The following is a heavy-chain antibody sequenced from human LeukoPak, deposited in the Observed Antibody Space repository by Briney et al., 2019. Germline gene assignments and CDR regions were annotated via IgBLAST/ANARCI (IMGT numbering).Heavy chain of an antibody. J-gene: IGHJ4*02. D-gene: IGHD6-19*01. V-gene: IGHV1-18*01. CDR1: GYTFTSYG. Sequence: ASVKVSCKASGYTFTSYGICWVRQAPGQGLEWMGWISAYNGNTNYAQKLQGRVTMTTDTSTSTAYMELRSLRSDDTAVYYCARDRVVGQWLVNELNPIDYWGQGTLVTVSS. CDR3: ARDRVVGQWLVNELNPIDY. CDR2: ISAYNGNT.